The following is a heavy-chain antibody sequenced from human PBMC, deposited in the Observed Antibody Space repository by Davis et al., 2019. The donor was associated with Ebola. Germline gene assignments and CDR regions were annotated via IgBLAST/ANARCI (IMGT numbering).Heavy chain of an antibody. D-gene: IGHD2-2*02. CDR1: GFTFSGLG. Sequence: PGGSLRLSCAASGFTFSGLGMHWVRQAPGKGLEWVAFIRYDESVKDYTASVKGRFTISRDNSKSTLYLQMNSLRPEDTAVYYCAKDIRDGDYWGQGTLVTVSS. V-gene: IGHV3-30*02. CDR2: IRYDESVK. J-gene: IGHJ4*02. CDR3: AKDIRDGDY.